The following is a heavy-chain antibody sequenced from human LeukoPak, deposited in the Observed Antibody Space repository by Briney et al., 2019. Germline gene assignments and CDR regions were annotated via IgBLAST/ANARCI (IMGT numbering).Heavy chain of an antibody. CDR2: FFVSGST. CDR1: GGSISSSSDY. CDR3: ARQFATAAADTRGYFDY. D-gene: IGHD6-25*01. J-gene: IGHJ4*02. Sequence: PSETLSLTCTVSGGSISSSSDYWGWIRQAPGKGLEWIGSFFVSGSTHYNPSLRSRATLFVDTSKNQFSLKLTSMTVADAATYFCARQFATAAADTRGYFDYWGQGTVVAVSS. V-gene: IGHV4-39*01.